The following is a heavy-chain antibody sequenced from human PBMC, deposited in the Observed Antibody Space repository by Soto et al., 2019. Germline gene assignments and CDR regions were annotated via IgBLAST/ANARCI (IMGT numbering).Heavy chain of an antibody. CDR2: ISYDGSNK. V-gene: IGHV3-30*18. CDR1: GFTFSSYG. CDR3: AKVLIAAAGIDY. J-gene: IGHJ4*02. D-gene: IGHD6-13*01. Sequence: HPGGSLRLSCAASGFTFSSYGMHWVRQAPGKGLEWVAVISYDGSNKYYADSVKGRFTISRDNSKNTLYLQMNSLRAEDTAVYYCAKVLIAAAGIDYWGQGTLVTVSS.